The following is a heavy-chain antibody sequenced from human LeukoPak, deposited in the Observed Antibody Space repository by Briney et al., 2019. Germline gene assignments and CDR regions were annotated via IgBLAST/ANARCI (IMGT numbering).Heavy chain of an antibody. J-gene: IGHJ4*02. CDR1: GFTFSSYS. D-gene: IGHD3-10*01. CDR3: VRGSKIRGVIPEGEFDY. Sequence: PGGSLRLSCAASGFTFSSYSMNWVRQAPGKGLEWVAVISYDGKKNYYADSVKGRFTLSRDDSANTLYLQMNSLRAEDTAVYYCVRGSKIRGVIPEGEFDYWGQGTLVTVSS. CDR2: ISYDGKKN. V-gene: IGHV3-30*03.